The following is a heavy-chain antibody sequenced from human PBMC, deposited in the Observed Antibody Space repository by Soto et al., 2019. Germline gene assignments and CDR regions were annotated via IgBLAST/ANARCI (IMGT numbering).Heavy chain of an antibody. Sequence: GGSLRLSCAASGFTFSSYAMSWVRQAPGEGLEWVSTISGSGGSTYYADSVKGRFTISRENSKNRVYLQMNSLRAEDTAIYSCALSAGYSSSALDNWGQGTLVTVSS. CDR3: ALSAGYSSSALDN. CDR2: ISGSGGST. J-gene: IGHJ4*01. D-gene: IGHD6-13*01. CDR1: GFTFSSYA. V-gene: IGHV3-23*01.